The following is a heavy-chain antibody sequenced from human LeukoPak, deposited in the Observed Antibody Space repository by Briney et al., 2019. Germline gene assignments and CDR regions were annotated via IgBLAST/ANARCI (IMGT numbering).Heavy chain of an antibody. Sequence: ASETLSLTCTVSGGSINSYYWSWIRQPPGKGLEWIGYIYYSGSTNYNPSLKCRVTISVDTSKNHFSLKLSSVTAADTAVYYCARGPYGIDYWGQGTLVTVSS. J-gene: IGHJ4*02. CDR3: ARGPYGIDY. V-gene: IGHV4-59*01. CDR1: GGSINSYY. D-gene: IGHD3-10*01. CDR2: IYYSGST.